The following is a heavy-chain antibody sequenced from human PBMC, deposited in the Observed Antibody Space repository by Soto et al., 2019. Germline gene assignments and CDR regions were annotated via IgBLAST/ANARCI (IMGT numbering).Heavy chain of an antibody. CDR2: ILPIFATV. CDR1: GGTFSSYA. V-gene: IGHV1-69*01. Sequence: QVQLVQSGAEVKKPGSSVKVSCKASGGTFSSYALTWVRQAPGQGLEWMGGILPIFATVHYAQKFQDRVTITADEXXXXXXXXXXXXXXXXXXXXXXXXXXXXXXXPKYYYYDMDVWGQGTTVTVSS. J-gene: IGHJ6*02. CDR3: XXXXXXXXXPKYYYYDMDV.